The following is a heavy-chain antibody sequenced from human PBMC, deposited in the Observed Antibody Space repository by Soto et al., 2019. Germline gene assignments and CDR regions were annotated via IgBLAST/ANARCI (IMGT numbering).Heavy chain of an antibody. CDR2: IWYSGNT. Sequence: QLHLQESGPGLVEPSETLSLTCTVSGVSITSSSSYWAWIRQPPGKGLEWIGTIWYSGNTYYNPSLTGRVIISRATSRSQFSLELTSATAADTAIYCCARALPSSGQDYCDYWGQGTQVTVSS. V-gene: IGHV4-39*01. J-gene: IGHJ4*02. CDR3: ARALPSSGQDYCDY. CDR1: GVSITSSSSY. D-gene: IGHD2-15*01.